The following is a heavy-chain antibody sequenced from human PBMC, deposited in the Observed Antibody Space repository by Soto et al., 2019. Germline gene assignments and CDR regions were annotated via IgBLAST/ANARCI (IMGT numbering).Heavy chain of an antibody. CDR3: ARDASSSGAFDI. CDR1: GFTFSSYG. V-gene: IGHV3-33*01. D-gene: IGHD6-6*01. CDR2: IWYDGSNK. Sequence: GSLRLSCAASGFTFSSYGMHWVRQAPGKGLEWVAVIWYDGSNKYYADSVKGRFTISRDNSKNTLYLQMNSLRAEDTAVYYCARDASSSGAFDIWGQGTMVTVSS. J-gene: IGHJ3*02.